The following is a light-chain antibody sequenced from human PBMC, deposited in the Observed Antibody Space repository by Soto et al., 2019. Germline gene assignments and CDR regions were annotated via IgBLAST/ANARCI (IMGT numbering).Light chain of an antibody. CDR2: DAS. V-gene: IGKV1-5*01. Sequence: DIQMTQSPSTLSASVGDRVTITCRASQSISSGLGWYQQKPGKAPKLLIYDASSLESGVPSRFSGNRSGTEFTLTISSLQPDYFATYYCQQYNSYPWTFGQGTKVDIK. CDR3: QQYNSYPWT. J-gene: IGKJ1*01. CDR1: QSISSG.